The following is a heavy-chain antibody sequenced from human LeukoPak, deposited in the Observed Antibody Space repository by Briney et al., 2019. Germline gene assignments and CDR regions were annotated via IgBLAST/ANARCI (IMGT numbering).Heavy chain of an antibody. J-gene: IGHJ4*02. CDR3: ARGLGGYSGSPSDY. D-gene: IGHD1-26*01. CDR1: GFTVNNYW. V-gene: IGHV3-7*01. CDR2: IKQGGSEK. Sequence: GGSLRLSCEASGFTVNNYWMTWVRQAPGKGLEWVASIKQGGSEKFYVDSVKGRFTMSRDNAKNSLYLQMNSLRAEDTAVYYCARGLGGYSGSPSDYWGQGTLVTVSS.